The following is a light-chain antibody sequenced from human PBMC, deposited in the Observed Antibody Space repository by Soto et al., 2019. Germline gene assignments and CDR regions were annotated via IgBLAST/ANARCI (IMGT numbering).Light chain of an antibody. V-gene: IGKV1-5*03. CDR2: KAS. CDR3: QRINNYPWT. CDR1: QSISSW. J-gene: IGKJ1*01. Sequence: DIQMTQSPSTLSASVGDRVTITCRASQSISSWLAWYQQKPGKAPKLLIYKASSLESEVPSRISGSRSGTEFANTIRSLQPDDFASHYCQRINNYPWTFCQGSRVEIK.